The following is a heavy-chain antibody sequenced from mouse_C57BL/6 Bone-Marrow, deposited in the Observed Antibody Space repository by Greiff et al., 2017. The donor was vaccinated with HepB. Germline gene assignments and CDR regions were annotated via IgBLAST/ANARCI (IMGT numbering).Heavy chain of an antibody. CDR3: ARDRGRACYWYFDV. D-gene: IGHD1-1*01. V-gene: IGHV5-4*01. CDR2: ISDGGSYT. CDR1: GFTFSSYA. Sequence: EVQLKESGGGLVKPGGSLKLSCAASGFTFSSYAMSWVRQTPEKRLEWVATISDGGSYTYYPDNVKGRFTISRDNAKNNLYLQMSHLKSEDTAMYYCARDRGRACYWYFDVWGTGTTVTVSS. J-gene: IGHJ1*03.